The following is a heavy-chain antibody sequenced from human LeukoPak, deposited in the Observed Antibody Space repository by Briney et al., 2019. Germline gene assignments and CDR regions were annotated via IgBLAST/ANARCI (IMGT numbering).Heavy chain of an antibody. J-gene: IGHJ4*02. CDR3: AREASSGYYVFHSLDY. CDR2: INPSGGSA. V-gene: IGHV1-46*01. D-gene: IGHD3-22*01. Sequence: ASVRVSCKASGYTFTSYYMHWVRQAPGQGLEWMGIINPSGGSASYAQKFQGRVTMTRDTSTSTVYMELSSLRSADTAVYYCAREASSGYYVFHSLDYWGQGTLVTVSS. CDR1: GYTFTSYY.